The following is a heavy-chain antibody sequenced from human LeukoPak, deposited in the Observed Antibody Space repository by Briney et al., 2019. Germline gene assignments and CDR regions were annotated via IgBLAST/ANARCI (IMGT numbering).Heavy chain of an antibody. D-gene: IGHD3-3*01. CDR2: ISGSGGST. CDR3: AXDPRITIFGVAKGGFDY. V-gene: IGHV3-23*01. CDR1: GFTFSSYA. Sequence: GGSLRLSCAASGFTFSSYAMSWVRQAPGKGLEWVSAISGSGGSTYYADSVKGRFTISRDNSKNTLYLQMNSLRAEDTAVYYCAXDPRITIFGVAKGGFDYWGQGTLVTVSS. J-gene: IGHJ4*02.